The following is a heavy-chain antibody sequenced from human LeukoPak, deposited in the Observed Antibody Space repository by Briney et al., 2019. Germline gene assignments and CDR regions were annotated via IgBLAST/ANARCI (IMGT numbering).Heavy chain of an antibody. V-gene: IGHV3-23*01. Sequence: TGGSLRLSCAASGFTFSSYAMSWVRQAPGKGLEWISAIRSGGSTDYADSVKGRFNISRDNSKKTLYLQMNSLRAEDTAVYYCAKSHSLEYRGYFDYWGQGTLVTVSS. CDR2: IRSGGST. CDR1: GFTFSSYA. D-gene: IGHD2/OR15-2a*01. CDR3: AKSHSLEYRGYFDY. J-gene: IGHJ4*02.